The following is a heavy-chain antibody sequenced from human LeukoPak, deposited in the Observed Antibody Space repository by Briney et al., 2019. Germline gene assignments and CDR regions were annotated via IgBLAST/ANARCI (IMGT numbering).Heavy chain of an antibody. CDR2: IKQDGSNQ. V-gene: IGHV3-7*01. D-gene: IGHD6-13*01. Sequence: GGSLRLSCAASGFSFSSFWMSWVRLAPGKGLEWVANIKQDGSNQQYVDSVKGRFTISRDNAKNSLYLQMNSLRAEDTAVYYCARGSGAAAGAFDYWGQGTLVTVPS. CDR3: ARGSGAAAGAFDY. J-gene: IGHJ4*02. CDR1: GFSFSSFW.